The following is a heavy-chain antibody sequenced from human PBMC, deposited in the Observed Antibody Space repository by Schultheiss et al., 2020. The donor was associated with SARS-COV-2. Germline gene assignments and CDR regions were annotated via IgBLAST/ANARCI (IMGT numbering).Heavy chain of an antibody. CDR2: ISYDGSNK. CDR3: AKFTSGWFEDV. Sequence: GGSLRLSCAASGFTFSSYAMHWVRQAPGKGLEWVAVISYDGSNKYYADSVKGRFTISRENAKNSLYLQMNSLRAEDTAVYYCAKFTSGWFEDVWGQGTLVTVSS. J-gene: IGHJ4*02. D-gene: IGHD6-19*01. V-gene: IGHV3-30*14. CDR1: GFTFSSYA.